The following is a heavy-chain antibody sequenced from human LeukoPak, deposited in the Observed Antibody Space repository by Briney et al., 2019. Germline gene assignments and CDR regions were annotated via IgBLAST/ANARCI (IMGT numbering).Heavy chain of an antibody. CDR3: AKDDVWSGFLFDY. D-gene: IGHD3-3*01. J-gene: IGHJ4*02. V-gene: IGHV4-39*02. CDR1: GGSISSSSYY. Sequence: SETLSLTCTVSGGSISSSSYYWGWIRQPPGKGLEWIGSIYYSGSTYYNPSLKNRVTISVDTSKNQFSLKLSSVTAADTAVYYCAKDDVWSGFLFDYWGQGTLVTVSS. CDR2: IYYSGST.